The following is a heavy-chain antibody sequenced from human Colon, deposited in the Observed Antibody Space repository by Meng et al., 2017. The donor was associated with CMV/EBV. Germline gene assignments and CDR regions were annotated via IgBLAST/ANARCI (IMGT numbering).Heavy chain of an antibody. CDR1: GFTFDDYG. D-gene: IGHD1-7*01. V-gene: IGHV3-9*01. CDR2: ITWNSGRK. CDR3: AKDISPVGGTTGFHGMDV. J-gene: IGHJ6*02. Sequence: SLKISCAASGFTFDDYGMNWVRQAPGKGLEWVSSITWNSGRKEYVDSVDGRFTISRDNAKDSLYLQMNGLRAEDTALYYCAKDISPVGGTTGFHGMDVWGQGTTVTVSS.